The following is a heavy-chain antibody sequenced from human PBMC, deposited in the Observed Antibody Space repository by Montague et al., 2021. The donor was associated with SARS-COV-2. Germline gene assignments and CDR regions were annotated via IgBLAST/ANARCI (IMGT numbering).Heavy chain of an antibody. D-gene: IGHD6-25*01. CDR2: TYYRSKWYN. V-gene: IGHV6-1*01. J-gene: IGHJ4*02. CDR1: GDSVSSNSAT. Sequence: CAISGDSVSSNSATWNWIRQSPSRGLEWLGRTYYRSKWYNDYSDSVKSRITISPDTSKNQFSLQLNSVTPEDTAVYYCATVSEEGGSGLGFDFWGQGTLVSVSS. CDR3: ATVSEEGGSGLGFDF.